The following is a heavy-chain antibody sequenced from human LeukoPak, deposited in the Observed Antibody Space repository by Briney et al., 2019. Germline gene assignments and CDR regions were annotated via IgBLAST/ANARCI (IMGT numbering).Heavy chain of an antibody. CDR1: GFTFSSYS. J-gene: IGHJ5*02. D-gene: IGHD2-15*01. CDR3: ARDGVVATNWFDP. Sequence: PGGSLRLSCAASGFTFSSYSMNWVRQAPGKGLEWVSSISSSSSYIYYADSVKGRFTISRDNAKNSLYLQMNSLRAEDTAVYYCARDGVVATNWFDPWGQGTLVTVSS. CDR2: ISSSSSYI. V-gene: IGHV3-21*01.